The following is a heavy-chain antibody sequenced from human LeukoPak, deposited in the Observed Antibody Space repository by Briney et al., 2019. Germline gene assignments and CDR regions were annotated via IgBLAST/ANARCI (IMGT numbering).Heavy chain of an antibody. CDR2: INEDGSEK. CDR3: ARELGSYEGGYYGMDV. V-gene: IGHV3-7*01. CDR1: EFTFNSYW. J-gene: IGHJ6*02. D-gene: IGHD1-26*01. Sequence: GGSLRLSCAASEFTFNSYWMSWVRQAPGKGLEWVANINEDGSEKNYVESLKGRFTISRDNAKNSLYLQMNSLRAEDTALYYCARELGSYEGGYYGMDVWGQGTTVTVSS.